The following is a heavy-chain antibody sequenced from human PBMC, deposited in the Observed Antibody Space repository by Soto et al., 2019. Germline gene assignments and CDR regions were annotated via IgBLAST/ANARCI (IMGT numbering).Heavy chain of an antibody. J-gene: IGHJ3*02. CDR3: ARDCSSTSCHLARLPNDAFDI. Sequence: QVQLVQSGAEVKKPGSSVKVSCKASGGTFSSYTISWVRQAPGQGLEWMGRIIPILGIANYAQKFQGRVTITADKSTSTAYMELSSLRSEDTAVYYCARDCSSTSCHLARLPNDAFDIWGQGTMVTVSS. V-gene: IGHV1-69*08. CDR1: GGTFSSYT. CDR2: IIPILGIA. D-gene: IGHD2-2*01.